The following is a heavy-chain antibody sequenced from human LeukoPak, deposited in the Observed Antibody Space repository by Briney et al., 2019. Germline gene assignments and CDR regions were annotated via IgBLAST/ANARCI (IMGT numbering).Heavy chain of an antibody. Sequence: GGSLRLSCAASGFSFSTYDMSWARLPPGKGLEWVSSISGSDVTTNYADSVKGRFTISRDNSKNMLYLQMNSLRAEDTALYYCVQGNALDYWGQGTLVTVYS. CDR3: VQGNALDY. CDR2: ISGSDVTT. J-gene: IGHJ4*02. V-gene: IGHV3-23*01. D-gene: IGHD3-10*01. CDR1: GFSFSTYD.